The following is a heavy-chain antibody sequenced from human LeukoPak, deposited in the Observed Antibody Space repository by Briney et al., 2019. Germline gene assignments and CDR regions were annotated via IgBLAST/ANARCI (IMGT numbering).Heavy chain of an antibody. CDR2: IKYDGSEK. Sequence: GGSLRLSCAASGFTFSDYWMTWVRQAPGKGLEWVANIKYDGSEKYHVDSLRGRFTISRDNAKNLLYLQMNSQRGEDTAVYYCARARQWLGVRNWFDPWGQGTVVTVSS. J-gene: IGHJ5*02. D-gene: IGHD6-19*01. CDR3: ARARQWLGVRNWFDP. V-gene: IGHV3-7*01. CDR1: GFTFSDYW.